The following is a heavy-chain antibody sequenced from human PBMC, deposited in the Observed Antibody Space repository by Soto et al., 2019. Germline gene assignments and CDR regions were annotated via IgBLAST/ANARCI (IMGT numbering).Heavy chain of an antibody. CDR1: GFTFSSYA. V-gene: IGHV3-23*01. Sequence: PGGSLRLSCAASGFTFSSYAMSWVRQAPGKGLEWVSAISGSGGSTYYADSVKGRFTISRDNSKNTLYLQMNSLRAEDTAVYYCAKDPEYDFWSGYYPSLFDYWGQGTLVTVSS. D-gene: IGHD3-3*01. CDR3: AKDPEYDFWSGYYPSLFDY. CDR2: ISGSGGST. J-gene: IGHJ4*02.